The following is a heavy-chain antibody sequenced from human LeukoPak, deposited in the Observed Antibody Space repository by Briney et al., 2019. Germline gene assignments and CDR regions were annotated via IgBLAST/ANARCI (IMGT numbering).Heavy chain of an antibody. D-gene: IGHD3-22*01. CDR2: IWYDGSNK. CDR3: ARAPPVVGGIDY. V-gene: IGHV3-33*01. CDR1: GFTFSSYG. Sequence: GGSLRLSCAASGFTFSSYGMHWVRQAPGKGLEWVAVIWYDGSNKYYADSVKGRFTISRDNSKNTLYLQMNSLRAEDTAVYYCARAPPVVGGIDYWGQGTLVTVSS. J-gene: IGHJ4*02.